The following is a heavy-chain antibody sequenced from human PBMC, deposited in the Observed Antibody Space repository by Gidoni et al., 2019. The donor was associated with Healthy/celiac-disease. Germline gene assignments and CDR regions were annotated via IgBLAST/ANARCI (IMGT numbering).Heavy chain of an antibody. V-gene: IGHV4-4*02. D-gene: IGHD4-17*01. CDR2: IYHRGRT. Sequence: QVQLTESGPGLVKPSGTLSLTCAGSGGSISSSNWWSWVRQPPGKGLEWIGEIYHRGRTNHNPSLKSRVTSSVDKSKNQFSLKLSSVTAADTAVYYCARGMTTVTTSPYWGQGTLVTVSS. J-gene: IGHJ4*02. CDR3: ARGMTTVTTSPY. CDR1: GGSISSSNW.